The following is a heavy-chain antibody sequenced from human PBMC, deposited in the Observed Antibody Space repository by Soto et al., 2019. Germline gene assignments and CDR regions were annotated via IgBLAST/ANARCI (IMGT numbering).Heavy chain of an antibody. Sequence: GASVKVSCKASGYTFTSYDINWVRQATGQGLEWMGWINPNNGNTDYAQKLQGRVTMTTDTSTSTAYMELRSPRSDDTAVYYCARDHMVTGTPDSWGQGTLVTVSS. CDR2: INPNNGNT. V-gene: IGHV1-18*01. J-gene: IGHJ5*01. CDR3: ARDHMVTGTPDS. D-gene: IGHD1-20*01. CDR1: GYTFTSYD.